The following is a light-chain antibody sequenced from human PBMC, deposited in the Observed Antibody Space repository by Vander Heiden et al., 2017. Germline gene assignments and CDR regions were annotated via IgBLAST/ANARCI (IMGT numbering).Light chain of an antibody. CDR2: WAS. J-gene: IGKJ1*01. Sequence: DFVLTHSPDYWAVSRGERATINCKSSQSVLASFNSKNHLAWFRQKPRQPPELLIYWASTREAGVPDRFSGSGSGTDFTLTISNMQAEDVAVYYCEQHSTKTFGQGTKVEIK. V-gene: IGKV4-1*01. CDR1: QSVLASFNSKNH. CDR3: EQHSTKT.